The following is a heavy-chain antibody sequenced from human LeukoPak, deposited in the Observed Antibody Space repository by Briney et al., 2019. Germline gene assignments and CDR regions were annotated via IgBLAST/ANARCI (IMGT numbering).Heavy chain of an antibody. CDR1: GFTFSSYD. J-gene: IGHJ4*02. CDR2: IGGGGTVM. Sequence: PGGSLRLSCAASGFTFSSYDMTWVRQAPGKGLEWVSYIGGGGTVMYYADSVKGRFTVSRDNAKNSLYLQMNSLRDEDTAVYYCARDPHGYEDYWGQGTQVTVSS. V-gene: IGHV3-48*02. D-gene: IGHD5-12*01. CDR3: ARDPHGYEDY.